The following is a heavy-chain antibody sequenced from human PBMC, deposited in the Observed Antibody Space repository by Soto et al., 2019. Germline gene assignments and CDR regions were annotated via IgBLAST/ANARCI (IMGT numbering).Heavy chain of an antibody. Sequence: GGSLRLSCAASGFTFSSYAMSWVRQAPGKGLEWVSAISGSGGSTYYADSVKGRFTISRDNSKNTLYLQMNSLRAEDTAVYYCAKDRVSGAAAGRDSIPDWFDPWGQGTLVTVSS. J-gene: IGHJ5*02. CDR3: AKDRVSGAAAGRDSIPDWFDP. D-gene: IGHD6-13*01. CDR2: ISGSGGST. V-gene: IGHV3-23*01. CDR1: GFTFSSYA.